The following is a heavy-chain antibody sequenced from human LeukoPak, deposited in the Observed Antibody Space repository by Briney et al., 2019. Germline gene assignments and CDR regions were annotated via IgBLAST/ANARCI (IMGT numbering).Heavy chain of an antibody. Sequence: ASVKVSCKASGGTFSSYAISWVRQAPGQGLEWMGGIIPIFGTANYAQKFQGKVTITADKSTSTAYMGLSSLRSEDTAVYYCARHGRDSSSWFLYFDYWGQGTLVTVSS. CDR1: GGTFSSYA. CDR3: ARHGRDSSSWFLYFDY. CDR2: IIPIFGTA. J-gene: IGHJ4*02. D-gene: IGHD6-13*01. V-gene: IGHV1-69*06.